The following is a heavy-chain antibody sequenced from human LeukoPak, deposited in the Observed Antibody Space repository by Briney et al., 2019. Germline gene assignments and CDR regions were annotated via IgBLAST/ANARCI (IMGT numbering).Heavy chain of an antibody. CDR1: GFTFSSYW. CDR3: ARSSPGTAAAGTNY. D-gene: IGHD6-13*01. J-gene: IGHJ4*02. CDR2: IKQDGSEK. Sequence: GGSLRLSCAASGFTFSSYWMSWVRQAPGKGLEWVANIKQDGSEKYYVDSVKGRFTISRDNAKNSLYLQMNSLRAEDTAVYYCARSSPGTAAAGTNYWGQGTLVTVSS. V-gene: IGHV3-7*01.